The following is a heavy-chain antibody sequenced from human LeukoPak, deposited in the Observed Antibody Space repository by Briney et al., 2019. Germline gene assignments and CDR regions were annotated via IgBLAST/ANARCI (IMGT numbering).Heavy chain of an antibody. Sequence: SETLSLTCTVSGGSNGSSTHYWGWIRQPPGEGLEWIANIYYSGSTYYNPSLKSRVTISVDTSKNHFSLKLSSVTAADTAVYYCVRDFGDYYFDSWGQGTLVTVSS. CDR3: VRDFGDYYFDS. V-gene: IGHV4-39*02. CDR1: GGSNGSSTHY. D-gene: IGHD2-21*02. CDR2: IYYSGST. J-gene: IGHJ4*02.